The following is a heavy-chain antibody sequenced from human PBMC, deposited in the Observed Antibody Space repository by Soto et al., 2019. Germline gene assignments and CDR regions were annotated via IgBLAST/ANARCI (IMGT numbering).Heavy chain of an antibody. V-gene: IGHV4-39*01. Sequence: QLQLQESGPGLVKPSETLSLTCSVSGGSLSSSGYYWGWIRQPPGKGLEWIGSIYYSGSTNYNPSLQSRVTISADTSKTQFCRQRSSVTAADTAVYYCARRGSSDWYVGLDHWCQGIMVTVSS. CDR2: IYYSGST. CDR3: ARRGSSDWYVGLDH. J-gene: IGHJ5*02. CDR1: GGSLSSSGYY. D-gene: IGHD6-19*01.